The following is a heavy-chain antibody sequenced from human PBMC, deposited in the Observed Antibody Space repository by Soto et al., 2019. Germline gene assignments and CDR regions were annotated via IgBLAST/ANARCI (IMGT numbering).Heavy chain of an antibody. CDR1: GFTVSNNF. V-gene: IGHV3-53*02. CDR3: ARDGNGQRGSPH. D-gene: IGHD3-16*01. CDR2: IYSGGSI. Sequence: VQLVESGGGLIQAGGSLRLSCAVSGFTVSNNFMMWVRQAPGKGLEWVSLIYSGGSIYYADSAKGRFTISRDGSMNMLYLQMNSLTAEDTAVYYCARDGNGQRGSPHWGQGTLVTVSS. J-gene: IGHJ4*02.